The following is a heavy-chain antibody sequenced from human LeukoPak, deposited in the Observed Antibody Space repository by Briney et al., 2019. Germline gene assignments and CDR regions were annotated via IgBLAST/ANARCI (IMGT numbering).Heavy chain of an antibody. J-gene: IGHJ4*02. CDR1: GGSISSSSYY. V-gene: IGHV4-39*01. CDR2: MYDRGRS. CDR3: ARHGRDGYNYGPVVYY. D-gene: IGHD5-24*01. Sequence: PSETLSLTCTVSGGSISSSSYYWGWIRQSQGQGLEWLGSMYDRGRSYANPSLKSRVTLSVDTPKNQFSLKLSSVTAADAVVYFCARHGRDGYNYGPVVYYWGQGTLVTVSS.